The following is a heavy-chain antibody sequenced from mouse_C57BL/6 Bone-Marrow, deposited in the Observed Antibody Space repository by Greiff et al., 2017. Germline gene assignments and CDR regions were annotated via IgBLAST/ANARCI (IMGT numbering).Heavy chain of an antibody. J-gene: IGHJ2*01. V-gene: IGHV1-64*01. CDR2: IHPNSGST. D-gene: IGHD2-2*01. CDR3: ARYDYGYYFDY. Sequence: QVQLQQPGAELVKPGASVKLSCKASGYTFTSYWMHWVKQRPGQGLEWIGMIHPNSGSTNYNEKFKSKATLTVDKSSSTAYMQLSSLTSEDSAVYYCARYDYGYYFDYWGQGTTLTVSS. CDR1: GYTFTSYW.